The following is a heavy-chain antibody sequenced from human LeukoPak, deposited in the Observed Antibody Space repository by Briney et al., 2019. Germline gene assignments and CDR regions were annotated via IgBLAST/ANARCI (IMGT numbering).Heavy chain of an antibody. J-gene: IGHJ4*02. V-gene: IGHV3-30*18. Sequence: PGRSLRLSCAASGFTFSSYGMHWVRQAPGKGLEWVAIISYDGGNKYYADSVQGRFTISRDNSKNTLYLQMNSLRTEDTAVYYCAKALYSGSWYGDYWSQGTLVTASS. CDR3: AKALYSGSWYGDY. CDR1: GFTFSSYG. D-gene: IGHD6-13*01. CDR2: ISYDGGNK.